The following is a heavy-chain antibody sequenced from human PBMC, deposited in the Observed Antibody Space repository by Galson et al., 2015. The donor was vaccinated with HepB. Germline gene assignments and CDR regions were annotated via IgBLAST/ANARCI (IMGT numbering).Heavy chain of an antibody. CDR3: AHTVWILELPGLIDY. Sequence: PALVKPTQTLTLTCTFSGFSLSTSGVGVGWIRQPPGKALEWLALIYWNDDKRYSPSLKSRLTITKDTSKNQVVLTMTNMDPVDTATYYCAHTVWILELPGLIDYWGQGTLVTVSS. D-gene: IGHD3-3*01. V-gene: IGHV2-5*01. J-gene: IGHJ4*02. CDR2: IYWNDDK. CDR1: GFSLSTSGVG.